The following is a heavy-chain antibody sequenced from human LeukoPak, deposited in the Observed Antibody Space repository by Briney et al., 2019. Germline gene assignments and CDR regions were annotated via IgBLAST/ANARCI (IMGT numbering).Heavy chain of an antibody. Sequence: NASETLSLTCAVYGGSFSGYYWSWIRQPPGKWLEWIGEINHSGSTNYNPSLKSRVTISVDTSKNQFSLKLSSVTAADTAVYYCARHLGITIFGEGNFDYWGQGTLDTVSS. CDR1: GGSFSGYY. CDR2: INHSGST. CDR3: ARHLGITIFGEGNFDY. J-gene: IGHJ4*02. V-gene: IGHV4-34*01. D-gene: IGHD3-3*01.